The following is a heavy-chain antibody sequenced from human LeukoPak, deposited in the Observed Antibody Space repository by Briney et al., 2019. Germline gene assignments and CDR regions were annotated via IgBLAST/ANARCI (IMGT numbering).Heavy chain of an antibody. J-gene: IGHJ1*01. D-gene: IGHD2-21*01. CDR2: IIPIFGTA. Sequence: ASVKVSCKASGCTFSSYAISWVRQAPGQGLEWMGGIIPIFGTAKYAQQFQGRVTVTADESTSTAYMELSSLRSEDTAVYYCARDSSEFRSLIPHWGQGTLVTVSS. V-gene: IGHV1-69*13. CDR3: ARDSSEFRSLIPH. CDR1: GCTFSSYA.